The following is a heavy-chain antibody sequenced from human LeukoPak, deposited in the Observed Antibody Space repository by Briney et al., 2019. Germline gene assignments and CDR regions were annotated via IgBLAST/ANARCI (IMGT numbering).Heavy chain of an antibody. J-gene: IGHJ4*02. D-gene: IGHD4-17*01. V-gene: IGHV4-34*01. CDR1: GGSFSGYY. Sequence: SETLSLTCAVYGGSFSGYYWSWIRQPPGKGLEWIGEINHSGSTNYNPPLKSRVTISVDTPKNQFSLKLSSVAAADTAVYYCASTRCVYRRTVTVVYWGQGTLVTVSS. CDR2: INHSGST. CDR3: ASTRCVYRRTVTVVY.